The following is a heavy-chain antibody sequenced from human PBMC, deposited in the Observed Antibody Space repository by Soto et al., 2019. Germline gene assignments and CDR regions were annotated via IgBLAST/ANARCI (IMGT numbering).Heavy chain of an antibody. Sequence: GASVKVSCKVSGYTLTEFSMHWVRQAPGKGLEWMGGFDPEDGETIYAQKFQGRVTMTEDTSTDTAYMELSSLRSEDTAVYYCATDPEYYDFWSGLNMGMDVWGQGTTVTVSS. CDR3: ATDPEYYDFWSGLNMGMDV. CDR2: FDPEDGET. V-gene: IGHV1-24*01. CDR1: GYTLTEFS. J-gene: IGHJ6*02. D-gene: IGHD3-3*01.